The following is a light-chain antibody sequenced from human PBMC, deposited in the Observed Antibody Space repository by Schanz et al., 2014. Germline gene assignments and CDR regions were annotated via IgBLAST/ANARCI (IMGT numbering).Light chain of an antibody. CDR3: QQRSNWPLT. CDR1: QSVSSS. J-gene: IGKJ4*01. CDR2: GAS. V-gene: IGKV3-15*01. Sequence: EIMMTQSPATLSVSPGARATLSCRASQSVSSSVAWYQQKPGQAPRLLIYGASTRATGIPARFSGSGSGTEFTLTISSLQSEDFAVYYCQQRSNWPLTFGGGTKVEI.